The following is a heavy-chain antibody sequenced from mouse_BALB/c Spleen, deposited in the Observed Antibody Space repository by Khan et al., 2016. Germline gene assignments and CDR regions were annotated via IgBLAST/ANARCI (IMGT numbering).Heavy chain of an antibody. CDR2: IRLKSNNYAT. D-gene: IGHD2-3*01. CDR3: TRRNGYYED. J-gene: IGHJ2*01. CDR1: GFTFSNYW. V-gene: IGHV6-6*02. Sequence: EVKLEVSGGGLVQPGGSMKISCVASGFTFSNYWMNWVRQSPEKGLEWVAEIRLKSNNYATHYAESVKGRFTISRDDSKSSVYLQMNNLRAEDTGIYYWTRRNGYYEDWGQGTTLTVSS.